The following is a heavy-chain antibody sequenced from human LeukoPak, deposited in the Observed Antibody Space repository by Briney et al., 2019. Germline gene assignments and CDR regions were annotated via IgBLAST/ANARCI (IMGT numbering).Heavy chain of an antibody. D-gene: IGHD3-10*01. CDR3: ARGITMVRGVKLGLYFDY. CDR1: GGSISTGGYS. V-gene: IGHV4-30-2*01. J-gene: IGHJ4*02. Sequence: SETLSLTCAVTGGSISTGGYSWRWIRQPPGKALGWIAYIYPSGSTYYNPSLKSRVTISVDRSKNQFSLKLSSVTAADTAVYYCARGITMVRGVKLGLYFDYWGQGTLVTVSS. CDR2: IYPSGST.